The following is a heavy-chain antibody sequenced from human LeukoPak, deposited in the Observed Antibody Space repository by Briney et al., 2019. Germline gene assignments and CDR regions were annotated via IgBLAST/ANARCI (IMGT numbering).Heavy chain of an antibody. CDR1: GFTFDDYA. CDR3: AKDWGGYFDY. CDR2: ISWNSGSI. J-gene: IGHJ4*02. V-gene: IGHV3-9*01. Sequence: SGGSLRLSCAASGFTFDDYAMHWDRQAPGKGLEWVSGISWNSGSIGYADSVKGRFTISRDNAKNSLYLQMNSLRAEDTALYYCAKDWGGYFDYWGQGTLVTVSS. D-gene: IGHD3-16*01.